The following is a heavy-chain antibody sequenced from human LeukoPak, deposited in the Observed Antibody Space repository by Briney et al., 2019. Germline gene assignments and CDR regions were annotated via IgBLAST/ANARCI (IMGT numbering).Heavy chain of an antibody. J-gene: IGHJ3*02. CDR1: GFTVSRNY. CDR3: ASELLWFGELSSSAFDI. D-gene: IGHD3-10*01. Sequence: GGSLRLSCAASGFTVSRNYMTWARQAPGKGLEWVSVIYSGGSTYYADPVKGRFTISRDNSKNTLYLQMNSLRAEDTAVYFCASELLWFGELSSSAFDIWGQGTMVTVSS. CDR2: IYSGGST. V-gene: IGHV3-53*01.